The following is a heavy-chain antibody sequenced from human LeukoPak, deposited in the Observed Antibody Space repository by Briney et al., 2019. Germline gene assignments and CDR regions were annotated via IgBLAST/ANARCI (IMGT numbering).Heavy chain of an antibody. CDR2: INPNSGGT. CDR3: ARESSISATGTLPWFDP. Sequence: ASVKVSCKASGYTFTAYYIHWMRQAPGQGLEWMGRINPNSGGTNYAQKFQGRVTMTRDTSISTAYMELSRLRSDDTAVYYCARESSISATGTLPWFDPCGLGTLVTVSS. CDR1: GYTFTAYY. V-gene: IGHV1-2*06. D-gene: IGHD1-1*01. J-gene: IGHJ5*02.